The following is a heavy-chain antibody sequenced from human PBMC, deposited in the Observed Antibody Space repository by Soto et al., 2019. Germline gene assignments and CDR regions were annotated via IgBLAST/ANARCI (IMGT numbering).Heavy chain of an antibody. CDR3: AFFYGSGSYYNPV. V-gene: IGHV3-7*01. CDR2: IKQDGSEK. Sequence: EVQLVESGGGLVQPGGSLRLSCAASGFTFSSYWMSWVRQAPGKGLEWVANIKQDGSEKYYVDSVKGRFTISRDNAKNSLYRQMNSLRAEDPAVYYCAFFYGSGSYYNPVWGQGTLVTVSS. CDR1: GFTFSSYW. J-gene: IGHJ4*02. D-gene: IGHD3-10*01.